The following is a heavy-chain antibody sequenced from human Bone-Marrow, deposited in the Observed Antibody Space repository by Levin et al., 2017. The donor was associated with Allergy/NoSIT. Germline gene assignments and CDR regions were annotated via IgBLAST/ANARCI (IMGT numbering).Heavy chain of an antibody. D-gene: IGHD3-22*01. CDR1: GGSIRSDY. Sequence: SQTLSLTCTVSGGSIRSDYWIWIRQPPGKGLEWIGYIYYSGSTNYNPSLKSRVTISLDTSKNQFSLKLSTVTAADTAVYYCARASNYYDSSAYPHLGLDYWGQGTLVTVSS. CDR2: IYYSGST. CDR3: ARASNYYDSSAYPHLGLDY. V-gene: IGHV4-59*01. J-gene: IGHJ4*02.